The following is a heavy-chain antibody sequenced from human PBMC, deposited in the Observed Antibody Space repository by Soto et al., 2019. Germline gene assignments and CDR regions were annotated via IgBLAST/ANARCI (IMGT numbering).Heavy chain of an antibody. CDR3: ARARQYYDCELDP. CDR1: GGSISSSNW. CDR2: IYHSGST. Sequence: KPSETLSLTCAVSGGSISSSNWWSWVRQPPGKGLEWIGEIYHSGSTNYNPSLKSRLSISLDTSENQFSLKLTSVTAADTAIYYCARARQYYDCELDPWGQGTLVT. D-gene: IGHD3-16*01. V-gene: IGHV4-4*02. J-gene: IGHJ5*02.